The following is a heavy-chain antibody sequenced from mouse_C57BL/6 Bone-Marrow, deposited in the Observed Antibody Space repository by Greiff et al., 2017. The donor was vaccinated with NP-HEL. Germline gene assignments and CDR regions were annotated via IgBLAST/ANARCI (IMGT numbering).Heavy chain of an antibody. CDR2: ISSGGSYT. V-gene: IGHV5-6*01. CDR1: GFTFSSYG. J-gene: IGHJ2*01. CDR3: ARHLIYYYGSSYDFDY. D-gene: IGHD1-1*01. Sequence: DVHLVESGGDLVKPGGSLKLSCAASGFTFSSYGMSWVRQTPDKRLEWVATISSGGSYTYYPDSVKGRFTISRDNAKNTLYLQMSSLKSEDTAMYYCARHLIYYYGSSYDFDYWGQGTTLTVSS.